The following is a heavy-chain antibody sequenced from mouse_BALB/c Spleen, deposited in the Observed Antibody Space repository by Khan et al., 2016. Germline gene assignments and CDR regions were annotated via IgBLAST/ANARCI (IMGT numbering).Heavy chain of an antibody. Sequence: QVQLQQSGAELARPGASVKLSCKASGYTFTSYWMQWVKQRPGQGLEWIGAIYPGDGDTRYTQKFKGKATLTADKSSSTTYMQLSRLASEDSAVYYCASDYGSSYDYFDYWGQGTTLTVSS. J-gene: IGHJ2*01. D-gene: IGHD1-1*01. CDR3: ASDYGSSYDYFDY. CDR2: IYPGDGDT. CDR1: GYTFTSYW. V-gene: IGHV1-87*01.